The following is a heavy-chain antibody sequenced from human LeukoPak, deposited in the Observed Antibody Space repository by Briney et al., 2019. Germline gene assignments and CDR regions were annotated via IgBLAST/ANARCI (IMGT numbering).Heavy chain of an antibody. CDR2: FSGSGGSR. D-gene: IGHD2-15*01. CDR3: AKSGVDCSGGSCYSFFNY. V-gene: IGHV3-23*01. CDR1: GFPFSSYA. Sequence: GGSLRLSCAASGFPFSSYAMSWVRHAPGKGREWVSAFSGSGGSRYSADSVEGRFVISRDDSKNTLYLQMNSLTAEDTAVYYCAKSGVDCSGGSCYSFFNYWGQGTLVTVSS. J-gene: IGHJ4*02.